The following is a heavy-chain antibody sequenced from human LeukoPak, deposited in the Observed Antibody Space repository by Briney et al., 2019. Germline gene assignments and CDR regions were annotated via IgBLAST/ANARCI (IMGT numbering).Heavy chain of an antibody. CDR2: ISPDGSST. Sequence: PGGSLRLSCAASGFTFSSYWMLWVRQTPGQGLVWVSRISPDGSSTSYADSVKGRFTISRDNAKNSLYLQINSLRAEDTAVYYCARSSYSSSSSVWGQGTMVTVSS. CDR3: ARSSYSSSSSV. V-gene: IGHV3-74*01. J-gene: IGHJ3*01. D-gene: IGHD6-6*01. CDR1: GFTFSSYW.